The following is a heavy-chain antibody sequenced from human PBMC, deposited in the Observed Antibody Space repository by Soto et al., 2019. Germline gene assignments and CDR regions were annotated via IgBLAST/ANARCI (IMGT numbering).Heavy chain of an antibody. D-gene: IGHD5-12*01. V-gene: IGHV4-59*11. CDR1: GGSMRSQY. J-gene: IGHJ5*02. CDR3: ARRWVVATTRGADCFAP. CDR2: IYYNGNT. Sequence: QVQLQESGPGLVKPSETLSLSCTVSGGSMRSQYWSWIRQPPGKGLEWIGYIYYNGNTNYNPSLQSRVTISIDTFKSQFSRKLNSVTASNTAIYYCARRWVVATTRGADCFAPWGQGTLVTVSS.